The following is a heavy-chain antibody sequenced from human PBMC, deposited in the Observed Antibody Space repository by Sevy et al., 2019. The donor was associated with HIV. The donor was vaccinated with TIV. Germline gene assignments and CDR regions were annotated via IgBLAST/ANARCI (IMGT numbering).Heavy chain of an antibody. D-gene: IGHD2-8*01. Sequence: GESLKISCAASGFTFSSYGMHWVRQAPGKGLEWVAVIWYDGSNKYYADSVKGRFTISRDNSKNTLYLQMNSLRAEDTAVYYCARAWSGVLDYWGQGTLVTVSS. V-gene: IGHV3-33*01. CDR2: IWYDGSNK. CDR3: ARAWSGVLDY. CDR1: GFTFSSYG. J-gene: IGHJ4*02.